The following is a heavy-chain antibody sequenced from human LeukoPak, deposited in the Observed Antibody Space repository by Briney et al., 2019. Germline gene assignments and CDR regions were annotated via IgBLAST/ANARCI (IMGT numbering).Heavy chain of an antibody. CDR3: AKDLRYFDWLLKDAFDI. J-gene: IGHJ3*02. CDR1: GFTFSSYG. V-gene: IGHV3-30*02. D-gene: IGHD3-9*01. CDR2: IRYDGSNK. Sequence: GGSLRLSCAASGFTFSSYGMHWVRQAPGKGLEWVAFIRYDGSNKYYADSVKGRFTISRDNSKNTLYLQMNSLRAEDTAVYYCAKDLRYFDWLLKDAFDIWGQGTMVTVSS.